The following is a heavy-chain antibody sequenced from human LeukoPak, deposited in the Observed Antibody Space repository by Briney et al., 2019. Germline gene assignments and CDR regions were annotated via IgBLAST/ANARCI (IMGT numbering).Heavy chain of an antibody. D-gene: IGHD6-13*01. CDR1: GFTFSSYA. CDR2: IGGSGDNR. V-gene: IGHV3-23*01. CDR3: AKCRSESIAAAGNH. J-gene: IGHJ4*02. Sequence: GGSLRLSCAASGFTFSSYALSWVRQAPGKGLEWVSVIGGSGDNRYCAESAKGRFTISRDNSKNTLYLEINSLRAEDTAIYYCAKCRSESIAAAGNHWGQGTLVTVSS.